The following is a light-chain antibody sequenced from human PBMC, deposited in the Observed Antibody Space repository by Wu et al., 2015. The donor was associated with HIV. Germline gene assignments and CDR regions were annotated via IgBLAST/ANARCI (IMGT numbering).Light chain of an antibody. CDR2: GAS. J-gene: IGKJ1*01. CDR3: QQYDNWPRT. V-gene: IGKV3-15*01. Sequence: EIVMTQSPATLSVSPGERATLSCRASQSVNSNLAWYQQKPGQAPRLLIYGASTRATGIPARFSGSGSGTEFTLTISSMQSGDFAVYSCQQYDNWPRTFGQGTEGGNQT. CDR1: QSVNSN.